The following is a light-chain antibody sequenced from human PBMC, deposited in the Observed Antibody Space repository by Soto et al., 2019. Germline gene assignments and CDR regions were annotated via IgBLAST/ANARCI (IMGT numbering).Light chain of an antibody. CDR3: SSHAGSSVV. J-gene: IGLJ1*01. V-gene: IGLV2-11*01. CDR2: DVT. Sequence: QSALTQPRSVSGSPGQSVTISCTGTSSDVGGYNYVSWYQQHPGKAPKLMIYDVTTRPSGVPDRFSGSKSGNTASLTISGPQAEDEADYYCSSHAGSSVVFGTGTRSPS. CDR1: SSDVGGYNY.